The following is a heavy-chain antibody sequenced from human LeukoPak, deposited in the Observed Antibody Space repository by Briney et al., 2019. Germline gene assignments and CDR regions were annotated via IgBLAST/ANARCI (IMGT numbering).Heavy chain of an antibody. CDR1: GGSISTGSYF. CDR2: IYTTGST. CDR3: ARDATIFGVGLLDY. J-gene: IGHJ4*02. V-gene: IGHV4-61*09. Sequence: SQTLSLTCTVSGGSISTGSYFWSWIRQPAGKGLEWIGHIYTTGSTNYNPSLKSRVTISLDTSKNQFSLRLSSVTAADTAVYYRARDATIFGVGLLDYWGQETLVTVSS. D-gene: IGHD3-3*01.